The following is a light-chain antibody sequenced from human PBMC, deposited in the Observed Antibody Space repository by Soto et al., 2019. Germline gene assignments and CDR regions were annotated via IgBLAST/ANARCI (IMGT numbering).Light chain of an antibody. CDR2: SNN. J-gene: IGLJ3*02. CDR1: SSNIGRNT. Sequence: QPVLTQPPSASGTPGQRVTISCSGSSSNIGRNTGNWYQQLPGTAPKLLIYSNNQRPSGVPDRFSGSKSGTSASLAISGLQSEDEADYYCAAWDDSLNGPVFGGGPKVTVL. CDR3: AAWDDSLNGPV. V-gene: IGLV1-44*01.